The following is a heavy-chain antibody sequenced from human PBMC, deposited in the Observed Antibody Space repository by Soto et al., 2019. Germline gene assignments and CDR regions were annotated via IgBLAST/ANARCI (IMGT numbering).Heavy chain of an antibody. J-gene: IGHJ1*01. Sequence: GASVKVSCKASGYTFISWVRQAPGQGLEWVGWIRPDNGNRKSAQRLQGRVTLTTDTSASTAYMELRSLTSDDTAMYYCARDTESNRYNDWGQGTLVTVSS. D-gene: IGHD1-20*01. V-gene: IGHV1-18*01. CDR3: ARDTESNRYND. CDR2: IRPDNGNR. CDR1: GYTF.